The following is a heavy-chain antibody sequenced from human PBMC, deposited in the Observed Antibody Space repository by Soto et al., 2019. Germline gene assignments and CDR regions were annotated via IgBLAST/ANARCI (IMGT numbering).Heavy chain of an antibody. CDR1: GFSFSNYA. Sequence: EVQLVESGGGLVQPGGSRRVSCAASGFSFSNYAMNWVRQAPGKGLEWVSYISIGSGSIFYADSVKGRFTISRDDAKKSLYMQMNTLRDEDTAVYYCVRDDRWDFDFWGQGTMVTVSS. CDR2: ISIGSGSI. V-gene: IGHV3-48*02. J-gene: IGHJ3*01. D-gene: IGHD1-26*01. CDR3: VRDDRWDFDF.